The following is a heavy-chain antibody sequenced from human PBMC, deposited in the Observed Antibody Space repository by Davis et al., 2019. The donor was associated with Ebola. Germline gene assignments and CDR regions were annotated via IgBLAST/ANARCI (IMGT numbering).Heavy chain of an antibody. Sequence: SEPLSLPFPPPGSSTSDSYWSWIRQPPGLGLEWIGYIYYSGSTNYNPSLKSRVTISVDTSKNQFSLKLNSVTAADTAVYYCARNGGSSSWYGSWWFDPWGQGTLVTVSS. D-gene: IGHD6-13*01. CDR3: ARNGGSSSWYGSWWFDP. CDR2: IYYSGST. J-gene: IGHJ5*02. CDR1: GSSTSDSY. V-gene: IGHV4-59*12.